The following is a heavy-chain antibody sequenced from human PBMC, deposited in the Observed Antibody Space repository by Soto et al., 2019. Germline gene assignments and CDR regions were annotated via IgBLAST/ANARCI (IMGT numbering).Heavy chain of an antibody. D-gene: IGHD2-2*01. J-gene: IGHJ4*02. CDR2: VYYSGTT. CDR3: ARLIHCKTTSCYFDY. Sequence: SETLSLTCTVSGVSISSYYWSWIRQPPGKGLEWIGSVYYSGTTYYNPSLKSRVTISEDTSKNQFSLRLSSVTAADTAVFYCARLIHCKTTSCYFDYWGPGTLVTVSS. CDR1: GVSISSYY. V-gene: IGHV4-59*05.